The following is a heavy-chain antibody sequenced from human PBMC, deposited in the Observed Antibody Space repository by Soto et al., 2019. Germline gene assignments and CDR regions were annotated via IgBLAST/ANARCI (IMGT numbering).Heavy chain of an antibody. CDR3: ARGGGGSYFYYYYYGMDV. Sequence: QVQLQESGPGLVKPSETLSLTCTVSGGSISSYYWSWIRQPPGKGLEWIGYIYYSGSTNYNPSLKSRVTIGVDTSMNQFSLKLSSVTAPDTAVYYCARGGGGSYFYYYYYGMDVWGQGTTVTVSS. CDR1: GGSISSYY. D-gene: IGHD1-26*01. CDR2: IYYSGST. V-gene: IGHV4-59*01. J-gene: IGHJ6*02.